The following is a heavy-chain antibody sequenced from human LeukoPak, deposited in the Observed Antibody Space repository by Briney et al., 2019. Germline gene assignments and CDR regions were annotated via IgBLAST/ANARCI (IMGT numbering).Heavy chain of an antibody. D-gene: IGHD1-26*01. Sequence: GGSLRLSCAASGFTFSSYSMNWVRQAPGKGLEWVSSISSSSSYIYYADSVKGRFTISRDSAKNSLYLQMNSLRAEDTAVYYCARGGRGSYSFFDYWGQGTLVTVSS. J-gene: IGHJ4*02. V-gene: IGHV3-21*01. CDR2: ISSSSSYI. CDR3: ARGGRGSYSFFDY. CDR1: GFTFSSYS.